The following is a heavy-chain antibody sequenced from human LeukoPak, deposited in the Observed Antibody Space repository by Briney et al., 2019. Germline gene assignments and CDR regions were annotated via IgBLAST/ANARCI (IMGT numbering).Heavy chain of an antibody. V-gene: IGHV1-2*02. D-gene: IGHD1-26*01. CDR1: GYTFTGYY. J-gene: IGHJ4*02. CDR3: ARDYSGSYWVDY. Sequence: ASVKVSCKASGYTFTGYYMHWVRQAPRQGLEWMGWINPNSGGTNYAQKFQGRVTMTRDTSISTAYMELSRLRSDDTAVYYCARDYSGSYWVDYWGQGTLVTVSS. CDR2: INPNSGGT.